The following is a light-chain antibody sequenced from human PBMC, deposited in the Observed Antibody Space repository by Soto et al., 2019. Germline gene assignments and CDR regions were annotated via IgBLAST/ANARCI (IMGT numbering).Light chain of an antibody. V-gene: IGKV3-15*01. CDR3: QQYNNLPPWT. CDR1: QSVSSN. J-gene: IGKJ1*01. CDR2: GAS. Sequence: EIVMTQSPATLSVSPGERATLSCRASQSVSSNLAWYQQKPGQAPRRLIYGASTRAPGIPARLSGSGSGTEFTLSISSLQYEDFAVYYCQQYNNLPPWTFGQGTKLDIK.